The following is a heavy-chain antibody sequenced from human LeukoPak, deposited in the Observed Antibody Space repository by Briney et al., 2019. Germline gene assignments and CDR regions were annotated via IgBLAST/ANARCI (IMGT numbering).Heavy chain of an antibody. V-gene: IGHV3-23*01. Sequence: GGSLRLSCAASGFTFSNYDMSWVRQAPGKGLEWVSSISDIGGSTYYADSVKGRFTISRDNSQNTLYLQMTNLRAADTAVYYCAKDLSRAVAADWFDPWDQGSLVTVSS. D-gene: IGHD6-19*01. J-gene: IGHJ5*02. CDR1: GFTFSNYD. CDR3: AKDLSRAVAADWFDP. CDR2: ISDIGGST.